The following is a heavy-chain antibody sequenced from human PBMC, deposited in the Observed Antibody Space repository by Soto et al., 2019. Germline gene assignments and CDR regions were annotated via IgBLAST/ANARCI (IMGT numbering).Heavy chain of an antibody. V-gene: IGHV3-15*01. CDR1: TFVFKAAW. CDR2: MRKGAEGGTK. J-gene: IGHJ4*02. Sequence: EAQLVESGGDLVKPGGSLRLSCAASTFVFKAAWMSWVRQAPGKGLEWVGRMRKGAEGGTKDYAAHVKGRFTISRDESKDTMYLQMNSLRTEDTATDYCTAGLDRTDDDIWGQGTLVTVSS. CDR3: TAGLDRTDDDI. D-gene: IGHD1-1*01.